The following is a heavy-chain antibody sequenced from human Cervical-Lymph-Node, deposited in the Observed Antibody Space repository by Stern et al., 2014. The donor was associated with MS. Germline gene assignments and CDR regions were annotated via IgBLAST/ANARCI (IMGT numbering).Heavy chain of an antibody. D-gene: IGHD3-22*01. J-gene: IGHJ4*02. V-gene: IGHV1-46*03. Sequence: QVQLVQSGAEVKKPGASVKVSCKASGYTFTSYYMHWVRQAPGQGPEWMGIINPSGGITRYAKKFKGRATITRYTSPGTVSIELSSLRSEDAAVYYCARGVKITMIVVVPDYWGQGTLVTVSS. CDR3: ARGVKITMIVVVPDY. CDR1: GYTFTSYY. CDR2: INPSGGIT.